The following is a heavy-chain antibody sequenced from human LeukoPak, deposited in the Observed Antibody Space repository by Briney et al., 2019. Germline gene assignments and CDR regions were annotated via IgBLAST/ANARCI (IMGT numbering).Heavy chain of an antibody. D-gene: IGHD3-22*01. J-gene: IGHJ4*02. Sequence: ASVKVSCKASGYIFTEHHINWVRQAPGQGLEWMGWISGYNGNTNYAQKFQGRVTMTRDTSTSTVYMELSSLRSEDTAVYYCARVGYYYDSSGYYPYWGQGTLVTVSS. CDR2: ISGYNGNT. CDR3: ARVGYYYDSSGYYPY. CDR1: GYIFTEHH. V-gene: IGHV1-18*01.